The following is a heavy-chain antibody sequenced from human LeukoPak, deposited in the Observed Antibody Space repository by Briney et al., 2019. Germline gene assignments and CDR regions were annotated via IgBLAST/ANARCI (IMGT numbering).Heavy chain of an antibody. J-gene: IGHJ5*02. V-gene: IGHV4-59*01. Sequence: PSETLSLTCTVSGGSISSYYWSWIRQPPGKGLEWIGYIYYSGSTNYNPSLKSRVTISVDTSKNQFSLKLSSVTAADTAVYYCARVPGIVENWFDPWGQGTLVTVSS. CDR1: GGSISSYY. D-gene: IGHD2-15*01. CDR3: ARVPGIVENWFDP. CDR2: IYYSGST.